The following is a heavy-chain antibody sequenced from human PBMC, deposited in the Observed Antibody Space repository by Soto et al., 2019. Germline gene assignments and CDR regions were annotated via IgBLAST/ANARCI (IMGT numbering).Heavy chain of an antibody. D-gene: IGHD3-22*01. CDR2: ISGSGGST. V-gene: IGHV3-23*01. Sequence: GGSLRLSCAASGFTFSSYAMSWVRQAPGKGLEWVSAISGSGGSTYYADSVKGRFTISRDNSKNTLYLQMNSLRAEDTAVYYCAKSWYYYDSSGYPAFYDYWGQGTLVTVSS. CDR3: AKSWYYYDSSGYPAFYDY. J-gene: IGHJ4*02. CDR1: GFTFSSYA.